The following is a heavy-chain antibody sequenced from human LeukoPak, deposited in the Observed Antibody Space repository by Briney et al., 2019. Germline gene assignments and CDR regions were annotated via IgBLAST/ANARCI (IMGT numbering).Heavy chain of an antibody. V-gene: IGHV3-74*03. CDR3: ARVDCSGGSCYFDY. Sequence: GGSLRLSCAASGFTFSTYWMHWARQTPWKGPGWVSPINSHGSSTKYAESVKRRVTISSDKAKNTLHMQMSRLRAEDPAVYYCARVDCSGGSCYFDYWGQGTLGTASS. D-gene: IGHD2-15*01. CDR1: GFTFSTYW. J-gene: IGHJ4*02. CDR2: INSHGSST.